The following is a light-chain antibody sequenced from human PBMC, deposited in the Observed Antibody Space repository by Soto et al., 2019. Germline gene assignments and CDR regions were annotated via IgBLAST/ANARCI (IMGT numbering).Light chain of an antibody. Sequence: QPVLTQPPSVSGAPGQRVTISCAGSRSNIGAGYDVQWYQHLPGTAPKLLIYNNNNRPSGVPDRFSGSKSGTSASLAITGLQAEDEADYYCRSYDSSLSQSVFGGGTKLTVL. V-gene: IGLV1-40*01. CDR2: NNN. CDR3: RSYDSSLSQSV. J-gene: IGLJ2*01. CDR1: RSNIGAGYD.